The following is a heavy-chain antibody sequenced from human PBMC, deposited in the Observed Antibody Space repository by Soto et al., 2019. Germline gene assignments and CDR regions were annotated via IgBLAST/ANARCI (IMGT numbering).Heavy chain of an antibody. Sequence: EVQLVESGGGLVKPGGSLRLSCAASGFTFSSYSMNWVRQAPAKGLEWVSSISSSSSYIYYADSVKGRFTISRDNAKNALYLQMNSRRAEDTAVYYCARFGTSPQQLVLAYYSYGMDVWGQGTTVTVSS. D-gene: IGHD6-13*01. J-gene: IGHJ6*02. CDR2: ISSSSSYI. CDR1: GFTFSSYS. V-gene: IGHV3-21*01. CDR3: ARFGTSPQQLVLAYYSYGMDV.